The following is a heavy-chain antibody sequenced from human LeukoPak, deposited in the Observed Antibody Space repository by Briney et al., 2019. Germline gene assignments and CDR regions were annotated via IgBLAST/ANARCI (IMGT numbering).Heavy chain of an antibody. V-gene: IGHV3-53*01. CDR3: TTDVGLKIAAAYPFDY. Sequence: GGSLRLSCAASGFTVSNNYMSWVRQAPGKGLEWVSVIYSGGSTYYADSVKGRFTISRDDSKNTLYLQMNSLKTEDTAVYYCTTDVGLKIAAAYPFDYWGQGTLVTVSS. J-gene: IGHJ4*02. D-gene: IGHD6-13*01. CDR1: GFTVSNNY. CDR2: IYSGGST.